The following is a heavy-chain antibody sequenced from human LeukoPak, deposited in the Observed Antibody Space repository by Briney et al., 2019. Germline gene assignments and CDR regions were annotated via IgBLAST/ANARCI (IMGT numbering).Heavy chain of an antibody. CDR2: ISSSGSTI. CDR3: ARAVPILGVVIRRGVSPLDY. J-gene: IGHJ4*02. CDR1: GFTFSSYE. Sequence: PGGSLRLSCAASGFTFSSYEMNWVRQAPGKGLEWVSYISSSGSTIYYADSVKGRFTISRDNAKNSLYLQMNSLRAEDTAVYYCARAVPILGVVIRRGVSPLDYWGQGTLVTVSS. V-gene: IGHV3-48*03. D-gene: IGHD3-3*01.